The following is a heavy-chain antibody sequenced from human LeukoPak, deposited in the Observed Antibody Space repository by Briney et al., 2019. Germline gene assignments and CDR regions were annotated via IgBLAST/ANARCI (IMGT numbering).Heavy chain of an antibody. Sequence: SSVKVSCKASGGTFSSYAISWVRQAPGQGLEWMGGIIPIFGTANYAQKCQGRVTITTDESTSTAYMELSSLRSEDTAVYYCARSVYYDILTHFDYWGQGALVTVSS. CDR2: IIPIFGTA. D-gene: IGHD3-9*01. V-gene: IGHV1-69*05. CDR3: ARSVYYDILTHFDY. CDR1: GGTFSSYA. J-gene: IGHJ4*02.